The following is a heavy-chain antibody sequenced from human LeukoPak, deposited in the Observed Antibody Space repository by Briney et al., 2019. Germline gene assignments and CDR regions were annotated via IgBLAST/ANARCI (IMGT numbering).Heavy chain of an antibody. D-gene: IGHD6-19*01. J-gene: IGHJ4*02. CDR2: ISWNSGSI. Sequence: GGSLRLSCAASGFTFDDYAMHWVRQAPGKGLEWVSGISWNSGSIGYADSVKGRFTISRDNAKNSLYLQMNSLGAEDTALYYCAKGAGWRIAVAGYFDYWGQGTLVTVSS. CDR3: AKGAGWRIAVAGYFDY. CDR1: GFTFDDYA. V-gene: IGHV3-9*01.